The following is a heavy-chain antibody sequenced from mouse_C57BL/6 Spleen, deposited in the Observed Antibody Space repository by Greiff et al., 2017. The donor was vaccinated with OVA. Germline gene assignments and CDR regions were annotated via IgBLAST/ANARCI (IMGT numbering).Heavy chain of an antibody. J-gene: IGHJ1*03. Sequence: VKLQESGAELVRPGASVTLSCKASGYTFTDYEMHWVKQTPVHGLEWIGAIDPETGGTAYNQKFKGKAILTADKSSSTAYMELRSLTSEDSAVYYCTGATGTRYFDVWGTGTTVTVSS. V-gene: IGHV1-15*01. CDR2: IDPETGGT. CDR1: GYTFTDYE. CDR3: TGATGTRYFDV. D-gene: IGHD4-1*02.